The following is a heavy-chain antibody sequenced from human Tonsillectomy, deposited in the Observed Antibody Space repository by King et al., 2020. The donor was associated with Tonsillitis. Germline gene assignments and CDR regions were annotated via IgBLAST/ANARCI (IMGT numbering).Heavy chain of an antibody. V-gene: IGHV3-23*04. J-gene: IGHJ4*02. Sequence: VQLVESGGGLVQPGGSLRLSCATSGFTFSTYAMTGVRKPPGKGLKWVSAISASGGSTYYADSVKGRFTISRENSKNTLYLRMNSLRPEDTAVYYCAKASYIWSLRCIDYWGQGTLVTVSS. CDR2: ISASGGST. D-gene: IGHD3-3*01. CDR1: GFTFSTYA. CDR3: AKASYIWSLRCIDY.